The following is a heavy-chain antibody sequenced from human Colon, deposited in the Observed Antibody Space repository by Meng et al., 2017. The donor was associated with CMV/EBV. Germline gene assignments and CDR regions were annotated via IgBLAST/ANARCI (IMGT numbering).Heavy chain of an antibody. V-gene: IGHV3-72*01. CDR3: VRDGRMYAFDY. Sequence: AFGFIFGDHCMAWGRQTPGKGLEWVGRAKNKAWQYGTEYAASVKGRFIISRDDSNGSLYLQMNSLKHEDTAVYYCVRDGRMYAFDYWGQGTLVTVSS. CDR2: AKNKAWQYGT. J-gene: IGHJ4*02. CDR1: GFIFGDHC. D-gene: IGHD2-8*01.